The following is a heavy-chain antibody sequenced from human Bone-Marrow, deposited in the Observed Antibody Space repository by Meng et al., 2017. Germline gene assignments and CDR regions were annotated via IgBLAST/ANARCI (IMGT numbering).Heavy chain of an antibody. CDR2: IWYDGSHK. Sequence: GGSLRLSCAASGFTFSSYGMPWVRQAPGKGLECVAVIWYDGSHKSYADSVKGRFTISRDNSKNTLYLQMNSLRAEDTAVYYCAKDPYGSGSYSKYFQHWGQGTLVTVSS. V-gene: IGHV3-33*06. CDR3: AKDPYGSGSYSKYFQH. CDR1: GFTFSSYG. J-gene: IGHJ1*01. D-gene: IGHD3-10*01.